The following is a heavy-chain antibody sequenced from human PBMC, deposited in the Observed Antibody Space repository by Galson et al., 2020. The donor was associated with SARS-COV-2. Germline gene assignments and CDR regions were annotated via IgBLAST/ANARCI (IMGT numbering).Heavy chain of an antibody. CDR1: GGTFSSYA. D-gene: IGHD6-19*01. Sequence: SVQVSCKASGGTFSSYAISWVRQAPGQGLEWMGGIIPIFAKANYAQKFQGRVTITADKSMSTAYMELSSLRSDDTAVFYCARITVDTSGNNWFDPWGQGTLVTVSS. CDR3: ARITVDTSGNNWFDP. CDR2: IIPIFAKA. J-gene: IGHJ5*02. V-gene: IGHV1-69*06.